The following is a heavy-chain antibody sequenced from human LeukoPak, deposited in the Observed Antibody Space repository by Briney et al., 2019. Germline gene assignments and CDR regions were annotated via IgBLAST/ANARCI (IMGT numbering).Heavy chain of an antibody. V-gene: IGHV3-74*01. CDR1: GFSFYVYW. CDR2: IKSDGSIT. J-gene: IGHJ4*02. Sequence: GGSLRLSCAASGFSFYVYWMHWVRQAPGKGPVGGSRIKSDGSITDYADSVKGRFTISRENAKNTLYLQMNGLRAEDTAVYYCVKDFMYSKACTGCWGQGTLVTVSS. CDR3: VKDFMYSKACTGC. D-gene: IGHD5-18*01.